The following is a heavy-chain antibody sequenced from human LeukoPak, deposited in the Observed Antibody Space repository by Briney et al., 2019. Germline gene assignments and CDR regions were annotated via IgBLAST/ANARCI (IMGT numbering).Heavy chain of an antibody. CDR3: ARHEASRSYPEELEY. J-gene: IGHJ4*02. CDR2: IYYSGST. V-gene: IGHV4-39*01. CDR1: GGSVSNSRYY. Sequence: SGTLSLTCTVSGGSVSNSRYYWGWIRQPPGKGLEWIGSIYYSGSTYKQPSLKSRVTISIDTSKNQFSLKLSSVTAADTAVYYCARHEASRSYPEELEYWGQGTLVTVSS. D-gene: IGHD3-10*01.